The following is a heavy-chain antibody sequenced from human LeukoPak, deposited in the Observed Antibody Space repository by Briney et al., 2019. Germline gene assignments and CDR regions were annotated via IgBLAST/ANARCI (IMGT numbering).Heavy chain of an antibody. V-gene: IGHV1-69*04. CDR2: IIPILGIA. Sequence: ASVKVSCKASGGTFSSYAISWVRQAPGQGLEWMGRIIPILGIANYAQKFQGRVTMTRDTSTSTVYMELSSLRSEDTAVYYCARGNPETYYYYYYMDVWGKGTTVTVSS. CDR3: ARGNPETYYYYYYMDV. J-gene: IGHJ6*03. CDR1: GGTFSSYA.